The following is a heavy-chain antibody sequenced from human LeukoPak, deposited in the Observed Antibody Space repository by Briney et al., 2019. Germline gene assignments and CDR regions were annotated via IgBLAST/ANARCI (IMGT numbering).Heavy chain of an antibody. CDR3: ARDQRSLFDV. Sequence: SETLSLTCTVSGGSISSYYWSWIRQPPGKGLEWIGYIYYSGSTNYNPSLKSRVTISVDTSKNQFSLKLSSVTAADTAVYYCARDQRSLFDVWGQGSLVIVSS. CDR2: IYYSGST. J-gene: IGHJ4*02. CDR1: GGSISSYY. V-gene: IGHV4-59*12. D-gene: IGHD1-26*01.